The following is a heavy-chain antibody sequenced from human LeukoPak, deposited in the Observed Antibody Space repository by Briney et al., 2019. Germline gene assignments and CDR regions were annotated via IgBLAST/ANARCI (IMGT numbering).Heavy chain of an antibody. CDR2: IYYSGST. CDR3: ARRYSNSYFDY. J-gene: IGHJ4*02. Sequence: KSSETLSLTCTVSGGSISSSSYYWGWIRQPPGKGLEWIGSIYYSGSTYYNPSLKSRVTISVDTSKNQFSLKLNSVTAADTAVYYCARRYSNSYFDYWGQGTLVTVSS. V-gene: IGHV4-39*01. D-gene: IGHD4-11*01. CDR1: GGSISSSSYY.